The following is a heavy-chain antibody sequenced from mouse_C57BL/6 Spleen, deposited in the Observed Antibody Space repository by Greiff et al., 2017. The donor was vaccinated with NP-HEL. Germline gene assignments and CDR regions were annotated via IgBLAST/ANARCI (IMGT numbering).Heavy chain of an antibody. CDR2: INPNYGTT. Sequence: EVQLQQSGPELVKPGASVKISCKASGYSFTDYNMNWVKQSNGKSLEWIGVINPNYGTTSYNQKFKGKATLTVDQSSSTAYMQLNSLTSEDSAVYYFARGHYYGSSAPFAYWGQGTLVTVSA. CDR3: ARGHYYGSSAPFAY. J-gene: IGHJ3*01. CDR1: GYSFTDYN. V-gene: IGHV1-39*01. D-gene: IGHD1-1*01.